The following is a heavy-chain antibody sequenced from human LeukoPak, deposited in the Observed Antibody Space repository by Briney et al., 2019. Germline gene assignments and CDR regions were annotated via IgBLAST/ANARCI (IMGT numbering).Heavy chain of an antibody. V-gene: IGHV4-30-2*01. J-gene: IGHJ4*02. CDR3: ARGGAYYYDSSGYMFDY. Sequence: SETLSLTCAVSGGSISSGGSSWSWIRQPPGKGLEWIGYIYHSGTTYYNPSLKSRVTISVDRSKNQFSLKLSSVTAADTAVYYCARGGAYYYDSSGYMFDYWGQGTLVTVSS. CDR1: GGSISSGGSS. CDR2: IYHSGTT. D-gene: IGHD3-22*01.